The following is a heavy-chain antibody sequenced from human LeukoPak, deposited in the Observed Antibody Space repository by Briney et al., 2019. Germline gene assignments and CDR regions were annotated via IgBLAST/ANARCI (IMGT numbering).Heavy chain of an antibody. Sequence: GGSLRLSCAASGFTFSSYGMHWVRQAPGKGLEWVAVIWYDGSNKYYADSVKGRFTISRDNSKNTLYLQMNSLRAEDTAVYYCAREERGRYFDYWGQGTLVTVSS. CDR1: GFTFSSYG. CDR2: IWYDGSNK. V-gene: IGHV3-33*01. D-gene: IGHD3-16*01. CDR3: AREERGRYFDY. J-gene: IGHJ4*02.